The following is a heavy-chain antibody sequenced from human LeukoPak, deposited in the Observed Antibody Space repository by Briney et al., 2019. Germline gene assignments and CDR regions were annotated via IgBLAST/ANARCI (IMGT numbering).Heavy chain of an antibody. CDR3: ARERGSGGFDF. J-gene: IGHJ4*02. CDR1: GASITTHD. CDR2: IYFSGTT. D-gene: IGHD2-15*01. Sequence: SETLSLTCAVSGASITTHDWHWIRQAPGKGLEWIGYIYFSGTTDYNPSLKGQVTISVDTSKNQFSLKVNSVTAADTAVYYCARERGSGGFDFWGQGTQVTVSS. V-gene: IGHV4-59*11.